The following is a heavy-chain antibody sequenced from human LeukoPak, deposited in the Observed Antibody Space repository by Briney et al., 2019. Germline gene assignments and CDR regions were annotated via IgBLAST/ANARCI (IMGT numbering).Heavy chain of an antibody. CDR1: GFTFSSYE. CDR2: ISSSGSTI. CDR3: ASIGSGYYYYYMDV. Sequence: GGSLRLSCAASGFTFSSYEMNWVRQAPGKGLEWVSYISSSGSTIYYADSVKGRFTISRDNAKNSLYLLMNSLRAEDTAVYYCASIGSGYYYYYMDVWGKGTTVTVSS. D-gene: IGHD5/OR15-5a*01. V-gene: IGHV3-48*03. J-gene: IGHJ6*03.